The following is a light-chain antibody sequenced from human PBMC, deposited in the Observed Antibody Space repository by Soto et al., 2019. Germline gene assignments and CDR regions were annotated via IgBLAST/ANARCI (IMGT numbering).Light chain of an antibody. CDR2: GAS. CDR3: QQYNTWRSIT. V-gene: IGKV3-15*01. CDR1: QSISSN. J-gene: IGKJ5*01. Sequence: EIVMTQSPATLSVSPGERVTLSCRASQSISSNLGWYQQRPGQAPRLLIYGASTRATGIPARFSGSGSGTEFTLTISSLQSEDFAVYYCQQYNTWRSITFGQGTRLEIK.